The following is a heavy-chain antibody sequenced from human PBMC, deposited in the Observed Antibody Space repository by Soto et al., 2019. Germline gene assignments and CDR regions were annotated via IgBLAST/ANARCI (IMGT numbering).Heavy chain of an antibody. CDR2: IYYSGST. Sequence: TLSLTCTVSGGSISSAHYYWSWIRQPPGKGLEWIGYIYYSGSTYYNPSLKGRVTISVDTSKNQFSLKLSSVTAADTAVYYCARVVTTVTTYWFDPWGQGTLVTVSS. CDR3: ARVVTTVTTYWFDP. D-gene: IGHD4-17*01. V-gene: IGHV4-30-4*01. CDR1: GGSISSAHYY. J-gene: IGHJ5*02.